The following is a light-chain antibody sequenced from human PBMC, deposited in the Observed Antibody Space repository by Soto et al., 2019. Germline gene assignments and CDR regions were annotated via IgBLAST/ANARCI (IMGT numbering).Light chain of an antibody. CDR2: RAS. CDR1: QIINNW. Sequence: DIQMTNSPSPLSASVEDRFTFPCRASQIINNWLAWYQQKPGKAPKLLIYRASSLENGVPSRFSGRGSGTDFIFTITSLQPDDFATYYCQQYSSDSTFGQGTKVEIK. V-gene: IGKV1-5*03. CDR3: QQYSSDST. J-gene: IGKJ1*01.